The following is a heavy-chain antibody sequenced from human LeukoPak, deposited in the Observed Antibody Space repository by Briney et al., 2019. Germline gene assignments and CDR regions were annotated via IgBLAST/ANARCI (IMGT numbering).Heavy chain of an antibody. Sequence: ASVKVSCKPSGYTFTGYYMHWVRQAPGQGLEWMGRMNPNSGDTNYAQKFQGRVTMTRDTSINTAYMELSSLRFDDTAVYYCVPRGDGGFDYWGQGTLVIVSS. J-gene: IGHJ4*02. D-gene: IGHD3-16*01. CDR2: MNPNSGDT. CDR3: VPRGDGGFDY. V-gene: IGHV1-2*06. CDR1: GYTFTGYY.